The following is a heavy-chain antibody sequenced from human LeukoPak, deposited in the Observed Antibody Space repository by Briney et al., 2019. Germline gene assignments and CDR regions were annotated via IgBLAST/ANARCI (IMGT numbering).Heavy chain of an antibody. Sequence: GRSLRLSCAASGFTFDDYAMHWVRHAPGKGLEWVSGISWNSGSIGYADSVKGRFTISRDNAKNSLYLQMNSLRAEDTALYYCAKSGSYSSALDVWGQGTTVTVSS. CDR3: AKSGSYSSALDV. D-gene: IGHD6-19*01. V-gene: IGHV3-9*01. J-gene: IGHJ6*02. CDR1: GFTFDDYA. CDR2: ISWNSGSI.